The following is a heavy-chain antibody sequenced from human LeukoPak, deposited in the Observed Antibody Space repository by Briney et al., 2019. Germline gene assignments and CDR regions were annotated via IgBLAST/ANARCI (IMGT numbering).Heavy chain of an antibody. D-gene: IGHD5-12*01. CDR2: IYHSGST. CDR1: GGSISSGNW. CDR3: ARYRSGSGYHFDY. V-gene: IGHV4-4*02. J-gene: IGHJ4*02. Sequence: SETLSLTCAVSGGSISSGNWWSWVRQSPGRGLEWIGEIYHSGSTNYNPSLKSRVTISLDKSKNQFSLKLTSVTAADTAVYYCARYRSGSGYHFDYWGQGTLVTVSS.